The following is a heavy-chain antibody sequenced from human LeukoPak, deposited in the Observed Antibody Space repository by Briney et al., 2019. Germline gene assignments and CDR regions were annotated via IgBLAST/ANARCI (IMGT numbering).Heavy chain of an antibody. V-gene: IGHV3-74*01. J-gene: IGHJ5*02. CDR1: GFTFGDYA. CDR2: INSDGSST. Sequence: GRSLRLSCTASGFTFGDYAMSWVRQAPGKGLVWVSRINSDGSSTSYADSVKGRFTISRDNAKNTLYLQMNSLRAEDTAVYYCARGKGAVATNWFDPWGQGTLVTVSS. D-gene: IGHD6-19*01. CDR3: ARGKGAVATNWFDP.